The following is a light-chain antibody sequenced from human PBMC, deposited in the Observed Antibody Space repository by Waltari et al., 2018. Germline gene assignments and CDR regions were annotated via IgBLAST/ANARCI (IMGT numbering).Light chain of an antibody. CDR3: SSYTGSSTWV. CDR1: SSDIGCYNY. CDR2: DVS. Sequence: QSALTQPASVSGSPGQSITISCTGTSSDIGCYNYVSWYQQHGGKAPKRMIYDVSKRPSGVSYRFSGSKSGNTASLTISGLQAEDEADYYCSSYTGSSTWVFGGGTKLTVL. J-gene: IGLJ3*02. V-gene: IGLV2-14*01.